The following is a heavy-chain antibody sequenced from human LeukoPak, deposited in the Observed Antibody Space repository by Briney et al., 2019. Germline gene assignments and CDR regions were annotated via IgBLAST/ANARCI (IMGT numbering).Heavy chain of an antibody. V-gene: IGHV4-39*07. Sequence: SETLSLTCIVSGGSISSGSYYWGWIRQPPGKGLEWIGSIYYSGSTYYNPSLKSRVTISVDTSKNQFSLKLSSVTAADTAVYYCARGIATGGYFDYWGQGTLVTVSS. J-gene: IGHJ4*02. D-gene: IGHD2-21*01. CDR2: IYYSGST. CDR1: GGSISSGSYY. CDR3: ARGIATGGYFDY.